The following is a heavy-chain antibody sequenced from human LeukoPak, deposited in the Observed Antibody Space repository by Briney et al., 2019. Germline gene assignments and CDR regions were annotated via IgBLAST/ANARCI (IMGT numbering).Heavy chain of an antibody. CDR2: ISGSGGYT. CDR1: GFIFSSYA. Sequence: GGSLRLSCAASGFIFSSYAMNWVRQAPEKGLEWVSTISGSGGYTYYADSVKGRFTISRDNSKNTLYLLMNSLRAEDTAIYYCARDVPYYYDSSGYYSPFDCWGQGTLVTVSS. J-gene: IGHJ4*02. V-gene: IGHV3-23*01. CDR3: ARDVPYYYDSSGYYSPFDC. D-gene: IGHD3-22*01.